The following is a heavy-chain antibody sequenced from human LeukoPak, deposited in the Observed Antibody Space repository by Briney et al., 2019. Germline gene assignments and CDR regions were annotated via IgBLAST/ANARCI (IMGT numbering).Heavy chain of an antibody. Sequence: ASVKVSCKASGYTFTGYYMHWVRQAPGQGLEWMGWINPNSGGTNYAQKFQGRVTMTRDTSISTAYMELSRLRSDDTAVDYCASRYSHSWYNRAYFDHRGQGTLVTVSS. CDR1: GYTFTGYY. CDR3: ASRYSHSWYNRAYFDH. D-gene: IGHD6-13*01. V-gene: IGHV1-2*02. CDR2: INPNSGGT. J-gene: IGHJ4*02.